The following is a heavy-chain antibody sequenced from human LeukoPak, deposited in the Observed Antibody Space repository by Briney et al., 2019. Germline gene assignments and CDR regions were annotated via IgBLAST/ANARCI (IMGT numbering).Heavy chain of an antibody. V-gene: IGHV4-59*08. CDR2: IYYSGTT. D-gene: IGHD3-3*02. CDR3: ARHLRSFPDY. CDR1: GDSIRSYY. Sequence: NPSETLSLTCTFSGDSIRSYYWSWIRQPPGKGLERLGYIYYSGTTNYNPSLKSRLTMSLDTSKKHLSLRLTSVSAADTAVYYCARHLRSFPDYWGQGTLVTVTS. J-gene: IGHJ4*02.